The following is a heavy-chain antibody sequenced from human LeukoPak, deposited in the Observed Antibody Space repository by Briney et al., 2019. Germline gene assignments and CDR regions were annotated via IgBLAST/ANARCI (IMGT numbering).Heavy chain of an antibody. Sequence: SVKVSCKASGDTFSTNVISWVQQAPGQGLEWMGGLIPLFGTAHYAQKLQGRVTITTDESTSTAYMELSSLRSEDTAVYYCARVVGARGYYYGMDVWGQGTTVTVSS. CDR2: LIPLFGTA. D-gene: IGHD2-21*01. CDR3: ARVVGARGYYYGMDV. CDR1: GDTFSTNV. V-gene: IGHV1-69*05. J-gene: IGHJ6*02.